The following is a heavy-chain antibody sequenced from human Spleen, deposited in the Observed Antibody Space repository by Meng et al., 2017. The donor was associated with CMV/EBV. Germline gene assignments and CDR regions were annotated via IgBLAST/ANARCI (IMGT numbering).Heavy chain of an antibody. Sequence: SVKVSCKASGYTFTGYYMHWVRQAPGQGLEWMGGIIPIVGLRNYAQKFEGRVTITADKSTSTVYMELSSLRSEDTAIYYCARDHTVADNPYWSGYYTGSYLDYWGQGTLVTVSS. CDR3: ARDHTVADNPYWSGYYTGSYLDY. CDR2: IIPIVGLR. CDR1: GYTFTGYY. V-gene: IGHV1-69*10. J-gene: IGHJ4*02. D-gene: IGHD3-3*01.